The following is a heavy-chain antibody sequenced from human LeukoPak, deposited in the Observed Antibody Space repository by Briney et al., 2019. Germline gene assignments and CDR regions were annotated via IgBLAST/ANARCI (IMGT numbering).Heavy chain of an antibody. D-gene: IGHD3-16*02. J-gene: IGHJ4*02. V-gene: IGHV4-34*01. CDR1: GGSFSGYY. CDR2: INHSGST. CDR3: ARGGGMDYDYVWGSYRYPLPFDY. Sequence: AETLSLTCAVYGGSFSGYYWSWLRQPPGKGLEWIGEINHSGSTNFNPSLKSRVTISVDTSKNQFSLKLSSVTAADTAVYYCARGGGMDYDYVWGSYRYPLPFDYWGQGTLVTVSS.